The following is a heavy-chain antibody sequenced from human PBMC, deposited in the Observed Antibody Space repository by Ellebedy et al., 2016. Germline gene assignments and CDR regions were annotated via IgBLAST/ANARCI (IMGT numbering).Heavy chain of an antibody. CDR1: GYTFTSYG. CDR2: ISAYNGNT. CDR3: ATSVGPEMATIYWYFDL. J-gene: IGHJ2*01. D-gene: IGHD5-24*01. Sequence: ASVKVSXXASGYTFTSYGISWVRQAPGQGLEWMGWISAYNGNTNYAQKLQGRVTMTTDTSTSTAYMELRSLRSDDTAVYYCATSVGPEMATIYWYFDLWGRGTLVTVSS. V-gene: IGHV1-18*01.